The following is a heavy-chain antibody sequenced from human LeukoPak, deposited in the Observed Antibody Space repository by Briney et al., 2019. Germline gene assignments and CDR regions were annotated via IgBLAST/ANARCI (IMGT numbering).Heavy chain of an antibody. CDR1: GSTFSSYA. CDR2: ISSNGGST. D-gene: IGHD6-13*01. J-gene: IGHJ6*02. CDR3: ARAGSSSTYYYYYYGMDV. V-gene: IGHV3-64*01. Sequence: GGALRLSCAASGSTFSSYAIHWVRQAPGKGLEYVSAISSNGGSTYYANSVKGRFTISRDNSKNTLYLQMGSLRAEDMAVYYCARAGSSSTYYYYYYGMDVWGQGTTVTVSS.